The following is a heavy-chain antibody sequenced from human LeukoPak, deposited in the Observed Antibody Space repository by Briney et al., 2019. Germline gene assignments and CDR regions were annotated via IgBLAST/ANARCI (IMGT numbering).Heavy chain of an antibody. CDR1: GFIFTDYN. V-gene: IGHV3-48*02. CDR3: ARGGGLDV. Sequence: GGSLRLSCAASGFIFTDYNMNWVRQAPGKGLEWVSYISSGSSTIYYADSVKGRFTISRDNAKNSLYLQMNSLTDEDTAVYYCARGGGLDVWGQGATVTVSS. CDR2: ISSGSSTI. J-gene: IGHJ6*02. D-gene: IGHD3-16*01.